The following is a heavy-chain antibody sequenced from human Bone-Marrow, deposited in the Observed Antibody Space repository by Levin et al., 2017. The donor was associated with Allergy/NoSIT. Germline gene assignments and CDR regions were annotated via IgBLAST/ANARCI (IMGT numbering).Heavy chain of an antibody. CDR2: ISSSGSTI. D-gene: IGHD3-22*01. Sequence: SCAASGFTFSSYEMNWVRQAPGKGLEWVSYISSSGSTIYYADSVKGRFTISRDNAKNSLYLQMNSLRAEDTAVYYCARVMYYYDSGDAFDIWGQGTMVTVSS. CDR3: ARVMYYYDSGDAFDI. J-gene: IGHJ3*02. CDR1: GFTFSSYE. V-gene: IGHV3-48*03.